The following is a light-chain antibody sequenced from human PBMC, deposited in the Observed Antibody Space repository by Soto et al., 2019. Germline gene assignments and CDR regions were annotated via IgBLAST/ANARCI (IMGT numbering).Light chain of an antibody. Sequence: EIVLTQSPGTLSLSPGERATLSCRASQSVSSSYLAWYQQKPGQAPRLLIYGASSRATGIPDRFSGSGSGTDFALTISGLGPEGFGVYYCQQYGSSRPYSFGQGTKLGIK. CDR2: GAS. CDR3: QQYGSSRPYS. CDR1: QSVSSSY. V-gene: IGKV3-20*01. J-gene: IGKJ2*03.